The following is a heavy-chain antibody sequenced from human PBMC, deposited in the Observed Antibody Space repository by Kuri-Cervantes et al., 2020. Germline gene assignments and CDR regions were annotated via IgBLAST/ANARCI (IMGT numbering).Heavy chain of an antibody. D-gene: IGHD1-26*01. CDR3: AKDIGQIYYYYYGMDV. CDR2: MSGSGDST. J-gene: IGHJ6*02. Sequence: GESLKISCAASGFTFSAYAMNWVRQSPGKGLEWVSAMSGSGDSTYYADSVKGRFTISRDNSKNTLYLQMNSLRAEDTAVYYCAKDIGQIYYYYYGMDVWGQGTTVTVSS. CDR1: GFTFSAYA. V-gene: IGHV3-23*01.